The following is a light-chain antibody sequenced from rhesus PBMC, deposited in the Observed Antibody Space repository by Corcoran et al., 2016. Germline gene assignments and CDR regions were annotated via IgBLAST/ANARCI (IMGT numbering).Light chain of an antibody. J-gene: IGKJ3*01. CDR2: YAN. CDR3: QQYKSYPFT. V-gene: IGKV1-32*04. CDR1: QGISSY. Sequence: DIQMSQSPSSLSASVGDRVTITCRASQGISSYLNWYQQKPGKAPKLLIYYANSLASGVPSRFSGSGSGTEFTLTISSLQPEDFATYYCQQYKSYPFTFGPGTKLDIK.